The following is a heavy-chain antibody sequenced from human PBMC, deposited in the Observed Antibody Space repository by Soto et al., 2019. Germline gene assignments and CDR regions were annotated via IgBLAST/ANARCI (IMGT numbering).Heavy chain of an antibody. Sequence: QVQLVQSGAEVKKPGASVKVSCKASGYTFTGYYMHWVRQAPGQGLEWMGWINPNSGGTNYAQKLQGWVTMTRDTSXXXXXXXXXXXXXXXXXXXXXXXGIAVAGLDYWGQGTLVTVSS. CDR1: GYTFTGYY. CDR3: XXGIAVAGLDY. D-gene: IGHD6-19*01. CDR2: INPNSGGT. V-gene: IGHV1-2*04. J-gene: IGHJ4*02.